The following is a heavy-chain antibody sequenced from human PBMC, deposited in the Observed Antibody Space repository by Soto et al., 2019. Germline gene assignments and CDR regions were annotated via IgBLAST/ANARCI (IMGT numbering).Heavy chain of an antibody. D-gene: IGHD3-22*01. CDR3: ARGAQGFFPVSGIYFYFDH. CDR2: INPSGGST. Sequence: RASVKVSCKASGYSFTGYHMHWVRQAPGQGLEWMGIINPSGGSTSYAQAFQDRVTMTADTSITTAYMDLARLRPDDTAIFYCARGAQGFFPVSGIYFYFDHWGQGTPVTVSS. CDR1: GYSFTGYH. J-gene: IGHJ4*02. V-gene: IGHV1-46*01.